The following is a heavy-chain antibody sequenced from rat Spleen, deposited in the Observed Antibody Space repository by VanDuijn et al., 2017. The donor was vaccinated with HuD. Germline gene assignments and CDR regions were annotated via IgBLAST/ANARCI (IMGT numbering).Heavy chain of an antibody. CDR3: ARRHYGYTDYFDY. Sequence: EVQLVESGGGLVQPGRSMKLSCAASGFTFSNFYMAWVRQAPTKGLEWVASINAGGSNTYYRNSVKGRFTISRDNAKSTLYLQLDSLRSEDTATYYCARRHYGYTDYFDYWGQGVMVTVSS. J-gene: IGHJ2*01. V-gene: IGHV5-25*01. CDR2: INAGGSNT. D-gene: IGHD1-9*01. CDR1: GFTFSNFY.